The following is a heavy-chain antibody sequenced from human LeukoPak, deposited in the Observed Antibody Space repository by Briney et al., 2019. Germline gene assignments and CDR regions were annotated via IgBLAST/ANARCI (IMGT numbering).Heavy chain of an antibody. J-gene: IGHJ4*02. CDR1: GYSIISGYY. D-gene: IGHD1-1*01. CDR2: IYPSGNT. CDR3: ARDGSRRNEADY. V-gene: IGHV4-38-2*02. Sequence: SETLSLTCIVSGYSIISGYYWGWLRQPPGKGLEWIGSIYPSGNTYYNPSLKSRVTISVDTFKNQFSLNLNSVTAADTAVYYCARDGSRRNEADYWGQGTLVTVSS.